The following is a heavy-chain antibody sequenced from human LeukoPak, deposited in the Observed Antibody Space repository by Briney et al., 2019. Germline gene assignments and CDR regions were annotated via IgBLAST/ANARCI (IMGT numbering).Heavy chain of an antibody. J-gene: IGHJ6*03. CDR2: IYPGDSDT. CDR1: GYSFTSYW. Sequence: GESLKISCKGSGYSFTSYWIGWVRQMPGKGLEWMGIIYPGDSDTRYSPSFQGQVTISADESISTAYLQWSSLKASDTAMYYCARPASGYSYGTTPRYYYYYMDVWGKGTTVTVSS. CDR3: ARPASGYSYGTTPRYYYYYMDV. V-gene: IGHV5-51*01. D-gene: IGHD5-18*01.